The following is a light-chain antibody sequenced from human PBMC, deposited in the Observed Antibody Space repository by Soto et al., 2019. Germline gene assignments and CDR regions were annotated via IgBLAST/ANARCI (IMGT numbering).Light chain of an antibody. CDR1: SSDVGGYNY. CDR3: SSYTSTNNHV. CDR2: EVR. J-gene: IGLJ1*01. Sequence: QSALTQPASVSGSLGQSITISCTGTSSDVGGYNYVSWYQRHPGTAPKLLIYEVRHRPSGVPNRFSGSKSGSTASLTISGLQADDEADYFCSSYTSTNNHVFGSGTKFTV. V-gene: IGLV2-14*01.